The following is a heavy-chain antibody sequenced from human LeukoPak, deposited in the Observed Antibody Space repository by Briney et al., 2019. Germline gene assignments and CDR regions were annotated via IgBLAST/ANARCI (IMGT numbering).Heavy chain of an antibody. D-gene: IGHD3-3*01. J-gene: IGHJ4*02. CDR2: ISAYNGNT. V-gene: IGHV1-18*04. CDR1: GYTFTGYY. Sequence: ASVKVSCKASGYTFTGYYMHWVRQAPGQGLEWMGWISAYNGNTNYAQKLQGRVTMTTDTSTSTAYMELRSLRSDDTAVYYCASGPITIFGVVPVHFDYWGQGTLVTVSS. CDR3: ASGPITIFGVVPVHFDY.